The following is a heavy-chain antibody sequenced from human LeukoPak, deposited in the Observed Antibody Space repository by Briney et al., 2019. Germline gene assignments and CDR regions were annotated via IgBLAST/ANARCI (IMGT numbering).Heavy chain of an antibody. V-gene: IGHV3-49*04. CDR2: IRSKAYGGTT. J-gene: IGHJ4*02. CDR3: TKSAFYFDY. D-gene: IGHD3-16*01. CDR1: GFTFGDYA. Sequence: GGSLRLSCTASGFTFGDYAMSWVRQAPGKGLEWVGFIRSKAYGGTTEYAASVKGRFIISRDDSKSIAYLQMNSLKTEDTAVYYCTKSAFYFDYWGQGTLVTVSS.